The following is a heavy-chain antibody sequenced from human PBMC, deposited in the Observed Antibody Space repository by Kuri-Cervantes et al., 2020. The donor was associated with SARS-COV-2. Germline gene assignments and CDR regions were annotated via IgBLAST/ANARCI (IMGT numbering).Heavy chain of an antibody. CDR2: IYYSGST. CDR1: GGSISSYY. Sequence: SETLSLTCTVSGGSISSYYWSWIRQPPGKGLEWIGYIYYSGSTNYNPSLKSRATISVDTSKNQFSLKLSSVTAADTAVYYCARDGSFSPLYYYYYMDVWGKGTTVTVSS. CDR3: ARDGSFSPLYYYYYMDV. D-gene: IGHD2/OR15-2a*01. J-gene: IGHJ6*03. V-gene: IGHV4-59*12.